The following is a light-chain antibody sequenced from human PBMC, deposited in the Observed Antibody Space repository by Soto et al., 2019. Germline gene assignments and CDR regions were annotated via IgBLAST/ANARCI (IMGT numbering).Light chain of an antibody. CDR1: QTISSW. CDR3: QLYNSYSPT. Sequence: DIQMTQSPSTLSASVGDSVTSTCRASQTISSWLAWYQQKPGKAPKLLIYKASRLESGVPSRFSGSGSETEFTLIISGLQPGASATYYCQLYNSYSPTFGQGTKVDIK. J-gene: IGKJ1*01. CDR2: KAS. V-gene: IGKV1-5*03.